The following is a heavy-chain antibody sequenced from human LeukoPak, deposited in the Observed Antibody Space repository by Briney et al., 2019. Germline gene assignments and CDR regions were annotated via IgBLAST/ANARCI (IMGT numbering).Heavy chain of an antibody. Sequence: ASVKVSCKASGGTFSSYAISWVRQAPGQGLEWMGGIIPIFGTANYAQKFQGRVTITADESTSTAYMELSSLRSEDTAVYYCARVTAYCGGDCYTGDFDYWGQGTLVTVSS. CDR1: GGTFSSYA. D-gene: IGHD2-21*01. J-gene: IGHJ4*02. CDR2: IIPIFGTA. V-gene: IGHV1-69*13. CDR3: ARVTAYCGGDCYTGDFDY.